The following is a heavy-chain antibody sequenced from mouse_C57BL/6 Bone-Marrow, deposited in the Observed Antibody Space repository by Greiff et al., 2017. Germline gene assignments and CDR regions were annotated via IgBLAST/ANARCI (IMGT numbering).Heavy chain of an antibody. CDR3: ADLPSLAY. CDR2: INPSSGYT. D-gene: IGHD5-1*01. V-gene: IGHV1-7*01. Sequence: QVHVKQSGAELAKPGASVKLSCKASGYTFTSYWMHWVKQRPGQGLEWIGYINPSSGYTKYNQKFKDKATLTADKSSSTAYMQLSSLTYEDSAVDYCADLPSLAYWGQGTLVTVSA. J-gene: IGHJ3*01. CDR1: GYTFTSYW.